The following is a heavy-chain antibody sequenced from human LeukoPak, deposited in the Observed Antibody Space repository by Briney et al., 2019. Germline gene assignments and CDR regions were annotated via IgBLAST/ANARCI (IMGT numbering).Heavy chain of an antibody. CDR1: GGSFSGYY. CDR2: INHSGNT. CDR3: ARGRTHSGSYQPLHWYFDL. Sequence: PSETLSLTCAVYGGSFSGYYWSWIRQPPGKGLEWIGEINHSGNTNYNPSLKSRVTISVDTSKNQFSLKLSSVTAADTAVYYCARGRTHSGSYQPLHWYFDLWGRGTLVTVSS. V-gene: IGHV4-34*01. D-gene: IGHD1-26*01. J-gene: IGHJ2*01.